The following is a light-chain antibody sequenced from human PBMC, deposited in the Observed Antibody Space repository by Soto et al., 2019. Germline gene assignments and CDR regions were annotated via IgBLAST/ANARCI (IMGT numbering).Light chain of an antibody. V-gene: IGKV3-20*01. J-gene: IGKJ1*01. Sequence: EIVLTQSPGTLSLSPGERATLSCRASQSVTSSYLAWYQQKPGQAPRLLIYGASSRATGIPDRFSGSGSGTDFTLPISRLEPEDFAVYYCQQYASSPWTFGQGTTVESK. CDR3: QQYASSPWT. CDR2: GAS. CDR1: QSVTSSY.